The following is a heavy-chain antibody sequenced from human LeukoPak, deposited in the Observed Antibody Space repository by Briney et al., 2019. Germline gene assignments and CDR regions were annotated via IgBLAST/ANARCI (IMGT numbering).Heavy chain of an antibody. D-gene: IGHD3-9*01. CDR2: IKGDGSHT. V-gene: IGHV3-74*01. CDR1: GFSFSSYD. J-gene: IGHJ5*01. CDR3: VRDWDHFDFDS. Sequence: GGSLRLSCAASGFSFSSYDMHWVRQTTGKGLEWVSRIKGDGSHTIYADSVKGRFTISRDNAKNTLYLQMKSLRAEDTAVYYCVRDWDHFDFDSWGLGTLVTVSS.